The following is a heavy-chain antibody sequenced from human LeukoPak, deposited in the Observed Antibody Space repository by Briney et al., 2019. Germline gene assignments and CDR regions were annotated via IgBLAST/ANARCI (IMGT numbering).Heavy chain of an antibody. CDR2: ISSSGNYI. Sequence: GGSLRLSCAASGFTFSSYAMNWVRQAPGKGLEWVSSISSSGNYIYYADSMKGRFTISRDNAKNSLYLQMNSLRAEDTAVYYCSRDGGSGYDSLDYWGQGILVTVSS. D-gene: IGHD5-12*01. V-gene: IGHV3-21*01. J-gene: IGHJ4*02. CDR3: SRDGGSGYDSLDY. CDR1: GFTFSSYA.